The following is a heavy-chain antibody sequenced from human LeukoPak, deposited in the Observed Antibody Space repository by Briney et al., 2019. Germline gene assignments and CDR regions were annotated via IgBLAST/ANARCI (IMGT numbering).Heavy chain of an antibody. D-gene: IGHD2-2*01. CDR3: ARGSSTSPYYYGMDV. Sequence: ASVKVSCKASGYTFTSYDINWVRQATGQGLEWMGWMNPNSGNTGYAQKFQGRVTMTRDTSISTAYMELSRLRSDDTAVYYCARGSSTSPYYYGMDVWGQGTTVTVSS. CDR1: GYTFTSYD. V-gene: IGHV1-8*01. CDR2: MNPNSGNT. J-gene: IGHJ6*02.